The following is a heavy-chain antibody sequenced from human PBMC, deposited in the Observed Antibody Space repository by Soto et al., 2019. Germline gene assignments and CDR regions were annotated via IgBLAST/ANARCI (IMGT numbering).Heavy chain of an antibody. J-gene: IGHJ6*02. CDR2: IYPDDSDT. V-gene: IGHV5-51*01. CDR3: ARVPYGDGGYYYYYGMDV. D-gene: IGHD4-17*01. CDR1: GYSFTTYW. Sequence: PGESLKISCKGSGYSFTTYWIGWVREMPGKGLEWMGMIYPDDSDTRYSPSFQGQVTISADKSTSTAYLQWSSLKASDTAMYYCARVPYGDGGYYYYYGMDVWGQGTTVTVSS.